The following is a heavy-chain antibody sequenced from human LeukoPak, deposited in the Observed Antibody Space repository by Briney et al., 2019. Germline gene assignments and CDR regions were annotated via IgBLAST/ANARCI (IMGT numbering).Heavy chain of an antibody. CDR3: ARGKKGPDYGDTYYFDY. Sequence: SETLSLTCAVSGGSISSSNWWSWVRQPPGKGLEWIGEIYHSGSTNYNPSLKSRVTISVDKSKNQFSLKLSSVTAADTAVYYCARGKKGPDYGDTYYFDYWGQGTLVTVSS. CDR2: IYHSGST. D-gene: IGHD4-17*01. J-gene: IGHJ4*02. CDR1: GGSISSSNW. V-gene: IGHV4-4*02.